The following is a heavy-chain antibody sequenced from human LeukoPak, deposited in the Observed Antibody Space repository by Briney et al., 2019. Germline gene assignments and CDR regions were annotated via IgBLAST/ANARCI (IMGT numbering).Heavy chain of an antibody. J-gene: IGHJ5*02. CDR1: GFTFSTYS. CDR2: ISSSSSYI. Sequence: GGSLRLSCAASGFTFSTYSMNWVHQAPGKGLEWVSTISSSSSYIYYADSVKGRFTISRDNAKNSLSLQMNGLRAEDTAVYYCARDLFHFYDSSGFLPSDSYNWFDPWGQGTLVTVSS. V-gene: IGHV3-21*01. D-gene: IGHD3-22*01. CDR3: ARDLFHFYDSSGFLPSDSYNWFDP.